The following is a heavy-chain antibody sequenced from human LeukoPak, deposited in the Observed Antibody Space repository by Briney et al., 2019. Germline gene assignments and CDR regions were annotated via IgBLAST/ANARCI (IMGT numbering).Heavy chain of an antibody. Sequence: PGGSLRLSCAASGFTYSNYAISWVRQAPGKGLEWVSFISGSGVSTYYADSVKGQFIISRDNSRNTLYLQMDSLRSEDTAVYYCAKGSTFYYDSSVYYFYIDVWGKGTTVTVSS. CDR1: GFTYSNYA. D-gene: IGHD3-22*01. CDR3: AKGSTFYYDSSVYYFYIDV. V-gene: IGHV3-23*01. J-gene: IGHJ6*03. CDR2: ISGSGVST.